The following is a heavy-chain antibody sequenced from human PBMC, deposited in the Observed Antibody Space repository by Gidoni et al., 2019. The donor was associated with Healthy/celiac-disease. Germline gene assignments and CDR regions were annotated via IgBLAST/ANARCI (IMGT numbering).Heavy chain of an antibody. CDR3: ASGIQLWLLDYYYYGMDV. J-gene: IGHJ6*02. CDR2: INPSGGST. D-gene: IGHD5-18*01. V-gene: IGHV1-46*01. Sequence: QVQLVQSGAEVKKPGASVKVSCKASGYTFTSYYMHWVRQAPGQGLEWMGIINPSGGSTSYAQKFQGRVTMTRDTSMSTVYMELSSLRSEDTAVYYCASGIQLWLLDYYYYGMDVWGQGTTVTVSS. CDR1: GYTFTSYY.